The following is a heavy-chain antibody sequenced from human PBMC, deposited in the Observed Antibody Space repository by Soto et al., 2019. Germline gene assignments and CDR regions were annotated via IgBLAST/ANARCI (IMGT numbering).Heavy chain of an antibody. Sequence: GGSLRLSCAASGFTFSSYGMHWFRQAPGKGLEWVAVIWYDGSNKYYADSVKGRFTISRDNSKNTLYLQMNSLRAEDTAVYYCARDTKYYDFWSGYYPYYYYYGMDVWGQGTTV. CDR2: IWYDGSNK. V-gene: IGHV3-33*01. CDR3: ARDTKYYDFWSGYYPYYYYYGMDV. CDR1: GFTFSSYG. D-gene: IGHD3-3*01. J-gene: IGHJ6*02.